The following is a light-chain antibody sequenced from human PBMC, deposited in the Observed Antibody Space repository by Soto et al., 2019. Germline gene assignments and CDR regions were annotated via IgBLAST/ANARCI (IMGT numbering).Light chain of an antibody. CDR1: QSVSSSY. CDR2: GAS. Sequence: DIVLTHSPGTLSFSPGERATLSCRASQSVSSSYLAWYQQKPGQAPRLLIYGASSRATGIPDRFSGSGSGTDFTLTISRLEPEDFAVYYCQQYGSSPLTFGGGTKVDIK. J-gene: IGKJ4*01. V-gene: IGKV3-20*01. CDR3: QQYGSSPLT.